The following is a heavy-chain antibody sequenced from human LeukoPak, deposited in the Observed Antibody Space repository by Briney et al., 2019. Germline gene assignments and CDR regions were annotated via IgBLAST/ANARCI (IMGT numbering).Heavy chain of an antibody. Sequence: SETLSLTCAVSGGSISSGGYSWSWIRQPLGKGLEWIGYIYHSGSTYYNPSLKSRVTISVDRSKNQFSLKLSSVTAADTAVYYCASNYDYGDYGQYFQHWGQGTLVTVSS. D-gene: IGHD4-17*01. CDR2: IYHSGST. CDR3: ASNYDYGDYGQYFQH. V-gene: IGHV4-30-2*01. CDR1: GGSISSGGYS. J-gene: IGHJ1*01.